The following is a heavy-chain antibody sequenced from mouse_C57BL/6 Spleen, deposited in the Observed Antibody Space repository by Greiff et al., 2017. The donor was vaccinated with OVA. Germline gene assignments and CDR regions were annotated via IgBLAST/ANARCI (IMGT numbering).Heavy chain of an antibody. V-gene: IGHV5-17*01. Sequence: VQLKESGGGLVKPGGSLKLSCAASGFTFSDYGMHWVRQAPEKGLEWVAYISSGSSTIYYADTVKGRFTISRDNAKNTLFLQMTSLRSEDTAMYYCARHYSLDYWGQGTTLTVSS. CDR2: ISSGSSTI. D-gene: IGHD2-12*01. CDR3: ARHYSLDY. J-gene: IGHJ2*01. CDR1: GFTFSDYG.